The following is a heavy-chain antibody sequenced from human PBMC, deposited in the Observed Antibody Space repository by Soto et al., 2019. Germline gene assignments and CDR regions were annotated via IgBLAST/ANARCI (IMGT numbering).Heavy chain of an antibody. D-gene: IGHD4-17*01. CDR2: FSGRSGDT. CDR1: GFSISTHA. Sequence: GGSLRLSCVASGFSISTHALTWVRQAPGKGLEWVSSFSGRSGDTYYAASVKGRFTISGDSSKNTVILQMNSLRAEDTAVYYCASKGVTIHDYWGQGTLVTVSS. J-gene: IGHJ4*02. CDR3: ASKGVTIHDY. V-gene: IGHV3-23*01.